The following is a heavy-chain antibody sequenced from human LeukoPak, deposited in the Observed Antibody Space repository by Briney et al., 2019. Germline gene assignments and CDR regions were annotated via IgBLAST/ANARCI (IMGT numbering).Heavy chain of an antibody. V-gene: IGHV4-39*01. CDR3: ARVDYYDSGSYYNFDY. CDR1: GGSISSSSYY. Sequence: PSETLSLTCTVSGGSISSSSYYWGWIRQPPGKGLEWIGSIYYSGSTYYNPSLKSRVTISVDTSKNQFSLKLSSVTAADTAVYYCARVDYYDSGSYYNFDYWGQGTLVTVSS. CDR2: IYYSGST. J-gene: IGHJ4*02. D-gene: IGHD3-10*01.